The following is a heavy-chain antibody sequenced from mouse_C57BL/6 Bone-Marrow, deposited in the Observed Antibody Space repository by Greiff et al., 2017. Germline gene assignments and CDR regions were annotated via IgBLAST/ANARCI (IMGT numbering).Heavy chain of an antibody. CDR2: IYPRSGNT. Sequence: VNVVESGAELARPGASVKLSCKASGYTFTSYGISWVKQRTGQGLEWIGEIYPRSGNTYYNEKFKGKATLTADKSSSTAYMELRSLTSEDSAVYFCARSRFTTVYAMDYWGQGTSVTVSS. V-gene: IGHV1-81*01. CDR1: GYTFTSYG. CDR3: ARSRFTTVYAMDY. J-gene: IGHJ4*01. D-gene: IGHD1-1*01.